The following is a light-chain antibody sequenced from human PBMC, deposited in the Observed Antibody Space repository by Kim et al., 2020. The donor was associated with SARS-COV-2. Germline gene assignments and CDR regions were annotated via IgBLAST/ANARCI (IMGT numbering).Light chain of an antibody. CDR1: NMGSYS. Sequence: APGKTAKITGGGINMGSYSVHWYQQKPGQAPVLVIHYDSDRPSGIPERFSGSNSGNTATLTISWVEAGDEADYYCQLWDSGSDHVVFGGGTQLTVL. CDR2: YDS. CDR3: QLWDSGSDHVV. J-gene: IGLJ2*01. V-gene: IGLV3-21*01.